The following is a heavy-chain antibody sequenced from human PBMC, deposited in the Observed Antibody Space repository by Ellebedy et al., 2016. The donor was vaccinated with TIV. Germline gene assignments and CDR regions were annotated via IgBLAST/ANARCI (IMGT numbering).Heavy chain of an antibody. CDR3: ARGVEDWYFDL. J-gene: IGHJ2*01. Sequence: GGSLRLSCAASGFTFSSYGMHWVRQAPGKGLEWVTVIWYDGSNKYYADSVKGRFTISRDNSKNTLYLQMNSLRAEDTAVYYCARGVEDWYFDLWGRGTLVTVSS. D-gene: IGHD3-3*01. V-gene: IGHV3-33*01. CDR2: IWYDGSNK. CDR1: GFTFSSYG.